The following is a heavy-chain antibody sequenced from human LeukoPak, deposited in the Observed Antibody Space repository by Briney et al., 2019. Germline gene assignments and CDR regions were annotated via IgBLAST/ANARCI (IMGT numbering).Heavy chain of an antibody. V-gene: IGHV1-46*01. CDR1: GYTFTSYY. CDR3: ARDGGTGITGTTGILD. Sequence: VASVKVSCKASGYTFTSYYMHWVRQAPGQGLEWMGIINPSGGSTSYAQKFQGRVTMTRDTSTSTVYMELSSLRSEDTAEYYCARDGGTGITGTTGILDWGQGTLVTVSS. J-gene: IGHJ4*02. D-gene: IGHD1-7*01. CDR2: INPSGGST.